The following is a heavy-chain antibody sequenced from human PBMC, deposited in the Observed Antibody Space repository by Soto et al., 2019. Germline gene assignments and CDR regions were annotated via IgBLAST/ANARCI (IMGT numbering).Heavy chain of an antibody. V-gene: IGHV1-3*05. CDR2: INAGNGNT. D-gene: IGHD3-22*01. CDR3: ARGSGYYYWDDY. CDR1: GYTFTSSA. Sequence: QVQLVQSGAEEKKPGASVKGSCKASGYTFTSSAMHWVRQAPGQRLEWMGWINAGNGNTKYSQKFQGRVTITRDTSASTAYMELSSLRSEDTAVYYCARGSGYYYWDDYWGQGTLVTVSS. J-gene: IGHJ4*02.